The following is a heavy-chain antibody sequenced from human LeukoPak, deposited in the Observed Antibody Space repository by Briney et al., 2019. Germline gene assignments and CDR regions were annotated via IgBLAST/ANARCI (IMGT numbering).Heavy chain of an antibody. CDR2: VDPEDGET. CDR1: GYTFTDYY. J-gene: IGHJ4*02. Sequence: GASVKVSCKVSGYTFTDYYMHWVQQAPGKGLEWMGLVDPEDGETIYAEKFQGRVTITADTSTDTAYMELSSLRSEDTAVYYCATVDSGSYYGGGYWGQGTLVTVSS. D-gene: IGHD1-26*01. CDR3: ATVDSGSYYGGGY. V-gene: IGHV1-69-2*01.